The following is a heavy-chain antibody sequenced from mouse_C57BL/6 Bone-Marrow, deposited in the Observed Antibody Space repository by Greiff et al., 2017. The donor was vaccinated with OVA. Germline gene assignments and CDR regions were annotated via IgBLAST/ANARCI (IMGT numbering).Heavy chain of an antibody. CDR1: GYTFTSYW. Sequence: QVQLQQPGAELVMPGASVKLSCKASGYTFTSYWMHWVKQRPGQGLEWIGEIDPSDSYTNYNQKFKGESTLTVDKSSSTAYMQLSSLTSEDSAVYYCARPLPCYDDYDDWYFDVWGTGTTVTVSS. CDR3: ARPLPCYDDYDDWYFDV. V-gene: IGHV1-69*01. J-gene: IGHJ1*03. D-gene: IGHD2-4*01. CDR2: IDPSDSYT.